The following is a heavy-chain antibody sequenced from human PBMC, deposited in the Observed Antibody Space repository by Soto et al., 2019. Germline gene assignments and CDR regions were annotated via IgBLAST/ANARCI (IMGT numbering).Heavy chain of an antibody. V-gene: IGHV4-34*01. D-gene: IGHD6-19*01. J-gene: IGHJ2*01. CDR1: GGSFSSYY. Sequence: QVQLQQWGAGLLKPSETLSLTCAFYGGSFSSYYWSWIRQPPGKGLEWNGEIHHTGSTNYNPSLRSRVTIAVYTSKNQCSLKLRSVTAADTDVYSWSSQWLVRNFDRWGRGTLDTVTS. CDR3: SSQWLVRNFDR. CDR2: IHHTGST.